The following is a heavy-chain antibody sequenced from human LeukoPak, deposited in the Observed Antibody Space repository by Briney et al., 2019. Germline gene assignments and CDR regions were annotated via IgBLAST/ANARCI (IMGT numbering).Heavy chain of an antibody. Sequence: SETQSLTCTVSDGSISSSSYYWGWIRQPPGKGLEWIGSIYYSGSTYYNPSLKSRVTISVDTSKNQFSLKLSSVTAADTAVYYCARDSELGYCSSTSCFGLYYYYMDVWGKGTTVTISS. CDR2: IYYSGST. CDR3: ARDSELGYCSSTSCFGLYYYYMDV. J-gene: IGHJ6*03. V-gene: IGHV4-39*07. D-gene: IGHD2-2*01. CDR1: DGSISSSSYY.